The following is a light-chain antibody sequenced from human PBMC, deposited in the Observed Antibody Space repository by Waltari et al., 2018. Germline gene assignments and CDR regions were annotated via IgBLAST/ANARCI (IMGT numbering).Light chain of an antibody. J-gene: IGKJ1*01. CDR2: WAS. V-gene: IGKV4-1*01. CDR1: QSVLSPYNSKNY. CDR3: HQYYTTPRT. Sequence: DIVMTQSPDSLAVSLGERATINCKSSQSVLSPYNSKNYLAWYQQKPGQPPKLLLYWASTRASGAPDRFSGSGSGTDFTLTISSLQAEDVAVYYCHQYYTTPRTFGQGTKVEIK.